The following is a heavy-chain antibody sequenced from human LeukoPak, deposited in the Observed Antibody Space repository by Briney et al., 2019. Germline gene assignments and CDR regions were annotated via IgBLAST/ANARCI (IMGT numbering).Heavy chain of an antibody. CDR3: ARPRYYGSGSFDY. J-gene: IGHJ4*02. CDR1: GYTFTGYY. D-gene: IGHD3-10*01. V-gene: IGHV1-2*02. CDR2: INPNSGGT. Sequence: ASVKASCKASGYTFTGYYMHWVRQAPGQGLEWMGWINPNSGGTNYAQKFQGRVTMTRDTSISTAYMELSRLRSDDTAVYYCARPRYYGSGSFDYWGQGTLVTVSS.